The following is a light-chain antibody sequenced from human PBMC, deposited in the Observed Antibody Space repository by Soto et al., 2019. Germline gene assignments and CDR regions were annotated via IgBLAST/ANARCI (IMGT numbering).Light chain of an antibody. Sequence: ENVMTQSPATLSFSPGQSATXCRRARQNVRKNLAWYQQKPGQAPRLLIYDASNRATGIPARFSGSGSGTDFTLTISSLEPEDFAVYYCQQRSNWLTFGGGTKVDIK. V-gene: IGKV3-11*01. CDR2: DAS. J-gene: IGKJ4*01. CDR1: QNVRKN. CDR3: QQRSNWLT.